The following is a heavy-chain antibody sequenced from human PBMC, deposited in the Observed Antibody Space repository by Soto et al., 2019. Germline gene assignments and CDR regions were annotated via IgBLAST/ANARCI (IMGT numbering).Heavy chain of an antibody. V-gene: IGHV4-4*02. D-gene: IGHD3-22*01. CDR2: VYRTGST. Sequence: PSETLSLTCAVSGGSISTSNWWSWVRQPPGKGLEWIGEVYRTGSTNYNPSLESRLTISVDTSKNQFSLKLSSVTAADTAVYYCARDNGREQYYDSSGYWYYFDYWGQGTLVTVSS. CDR3: ARDNGREQYYDSSGYWYYFDY. J-gene: IGHJ4*02. CDR1: GGSISTSNW.